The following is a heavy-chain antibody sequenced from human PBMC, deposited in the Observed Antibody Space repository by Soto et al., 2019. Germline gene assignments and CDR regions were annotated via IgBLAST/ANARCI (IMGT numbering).Heavy chain of an antibody. CDR3: ARLDSSGYYSGYYPDY. D-gene: IGHD3-22*01. Sequence: SETLSLTCTVSGGPISSGGYYWSWIRQHPGKGLEWIGYIYYSGSTYYNPSLKSRVTISVDTSKNQFSLKLSSVTAADTAVYYCARLDSSGYYSGYYPDYWGQGTLVTVSS. CDR2: IYYSGST. V-gene: IGHV4-31*03. J-gene: IGHJ4*02. CDR1: GGPISSGGYY.